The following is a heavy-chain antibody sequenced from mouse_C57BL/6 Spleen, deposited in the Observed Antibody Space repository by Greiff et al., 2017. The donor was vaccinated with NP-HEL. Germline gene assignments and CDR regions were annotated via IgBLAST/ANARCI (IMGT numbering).Heavy chain of an antibody. CDR2: IYHSDSET. Sequence: QVQLQQPGAELVRPGSSVKLSCKASGYTFTSYWMDWVKQRPGQGLEWIGNIYHSDSETHYNQKFKDKATLTVDKSSSTAYMQLSSLTSEDSAVYYCAREGYDFADWGQGTLVTVSA. CDR1: GYTFTSYW. CDR3: AREGYDFAD. J-gene: IGHJ3*01. D-gene: IGHD2-2*01. V-gene: IGHV1-61*01.